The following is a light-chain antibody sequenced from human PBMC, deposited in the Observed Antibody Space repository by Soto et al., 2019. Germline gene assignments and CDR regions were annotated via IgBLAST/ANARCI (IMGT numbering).Light chain of an antibody. CDR1: QSVSSSY. V-gene: IGKV3-15*01. J-gene: IGKJ1*01. CDR3: QQYNNWPS. Sequence: EIVLTQSPGTLSLSPWERATLSCRASQSVSSSYLAWYQQKPGRAPRLLIDGASTRATGIPARFSGSGSGTEFTLTISSLQSEDFAVYYCQQYNNWPSFGQGTKVDIK. CDR2: GAS.